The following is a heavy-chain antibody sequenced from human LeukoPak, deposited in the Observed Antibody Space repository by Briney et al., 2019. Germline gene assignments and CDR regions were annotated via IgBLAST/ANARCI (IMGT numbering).Heavy chain of an antibody. J-gene: IGHJ4*02. CDR3: AKLAYGSGSYLDY. Sequence: PGGSLRLSCAASGFTFSSYGMHWVRQAPGKGLEWVAVISYDGSNKYYADSVKGRFTISRDNSKNTLYLQMNSLRAEDTAVYYCAKLAYGSGSYLDYWGQGTLVTVSS. CDR1: GFTFSSYG. D-gene: IGHD3-10*01. V-gene: IGHV3-30*18. CDR2: ISYDGSNK.